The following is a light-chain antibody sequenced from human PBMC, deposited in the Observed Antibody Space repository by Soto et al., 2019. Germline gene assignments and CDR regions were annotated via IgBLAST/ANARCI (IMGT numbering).Light chain of an antibody. Sequence: EIVLTQLTSTPSRSPGESATISCRATQSVSNTYLAWYQQKPGHAPRLLIYGASNRATGIPDRFSVTGSGTGFTLPISRMAPEDFAVYDCQQYGSSGTFGQGTKVDIK. CDR2: GAS. CDR1: QSVSNTY. V-gene: IGKV3-20*01. CDR3: QQYGSSGT. J-gene: IGKJ1*01.